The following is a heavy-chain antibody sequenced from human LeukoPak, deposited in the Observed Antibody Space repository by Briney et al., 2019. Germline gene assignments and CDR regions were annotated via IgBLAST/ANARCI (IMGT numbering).Heavy chain of an antibody. D-gene: IGHD6-6*01. CDR3: ARYGDSSSSGFDY. V-gene: IGHV1-2*02. CDR1: GYTFTAYS. J-gene: IGHJ4*02. CDR2: IDPYSGGT. Sequence: ASVKVSCKASGYTFTAYSLHWVRQAPGQGLEWMGWIDPYSGGTEYAPKFQGRVTTTRDTSISTAYMEVSSLRSDDTAVYYCARYGDSSSSGFDYWGQGTLVTVSS.